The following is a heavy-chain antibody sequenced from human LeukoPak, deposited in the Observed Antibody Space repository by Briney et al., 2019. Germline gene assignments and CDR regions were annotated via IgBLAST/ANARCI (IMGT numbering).Heavy chain of an antibody. J-gene: IGHJ3*02. Sequence: GGSLRLSCAASGFTFDDYAMHWVRQAPGKGLEWVSLLSGDGGSTYYADSVKGRFTISRDNSKDSLYLQMNSLRTEDTALYYCAKVEGGYCSGGSCFGAFDIWGQGTMVTVSS. CDR1: GFTFDDYA. D-gene: IGHD2-15*01. V-gene: IGHV3-43*02. CDR2: LSGDGGST. CDR3: AKVEGGYCSGGSCFGAFDI.